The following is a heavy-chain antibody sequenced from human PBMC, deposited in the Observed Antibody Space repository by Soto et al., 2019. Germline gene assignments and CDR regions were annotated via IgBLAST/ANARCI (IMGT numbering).Heavy chain of an antibody. J-gene: IGHJ6*02. CDR3: ARKRTITGPVAGGTSYYYYGMDV. CDR1: GGTFSSYA. V-gene: IGHV1-69*12. D-gene: IGHD6-19*01. CDR2: IIPIFGTA. Sequence: QVQLVQSGAEVKKPGSSVKVSCKASGGTFSSYAISWVRQAPGQGLEWMGGIIPIFGTANYAQKFQGRVTITADESTSTAYMELSSLRSEVTAVYYCARKRTITGPVAGGTSYYYYGMDVWGQGTTVTVSS.